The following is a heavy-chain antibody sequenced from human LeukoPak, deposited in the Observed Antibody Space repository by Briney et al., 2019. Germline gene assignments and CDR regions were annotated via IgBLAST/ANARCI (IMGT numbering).Heavy chain of an antibody. CDR2: ISGTGTRT. CDR3: AKVRTTCSSTSCYEGFGD. CDR1: GFIYTSYV. J-gene: IGHJ4*02. V-gene: IGHV3-23*01. D-gene: IGHD2-2*01. Sequence: GGSLRLSCAASGFIYTSYVMNWVRQAPDKGLEWVSDISGTGTRTYYAESVKGRFTISRDNSRNTLYLQMNSLRAEDTAVYHCAKVRTTCSSTSCYEGFGDWGQGTLVTVSS.